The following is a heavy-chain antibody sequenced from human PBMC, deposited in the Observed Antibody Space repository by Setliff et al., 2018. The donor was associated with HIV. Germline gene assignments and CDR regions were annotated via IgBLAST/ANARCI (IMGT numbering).Heavy chain of an antibody. CDR2: ILSTGERT. J-gene: IGHJ6*02. Sequence: PGGSLRLSCAASGFTFSNYAMSWVRQAPGEGLEWVSAILSTGERTFYADSVKGRFTISRDNSKNSLYLQMNGLRVEDTGVYYCARDNLYYNLYDGSPVYGMDVWGQGTTVTVSS. V-gene: IGHV3-23*01. CDR1: GFTFSNYA. CDR3: ARDNLYYNLYDGSPVYGMDV. D-gene: IGHD3-3*01.